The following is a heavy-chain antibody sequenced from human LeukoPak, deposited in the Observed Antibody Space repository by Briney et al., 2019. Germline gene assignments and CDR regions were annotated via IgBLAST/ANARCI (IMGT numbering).Heavy chain of an antibody. CDR2: ISWNSDNI. D-gene: IGHD6-19*01. CDR1: GFTFSSYG. CDR3: AKPLAVAGTYYFDY. V-gene: IGHV3-23*01. Sequence: PGGTLRLSCAASGFTFSSYGMSWVRQAPGKGLEWVSGISWNSDNIGYADSVKGRFTIPRDNSKNTLYLQMNSLRAEDTAVYYCAKPLAVAGTYYFDYWGQGTLVTVSS. J-gene: IGHJ4*02.